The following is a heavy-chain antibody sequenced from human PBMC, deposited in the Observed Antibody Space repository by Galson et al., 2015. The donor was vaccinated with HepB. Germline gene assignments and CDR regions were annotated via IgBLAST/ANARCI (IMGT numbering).Heavy chain of an antibody. CDR2: IIPIFGTA. V-gene: IGHV1-69*13. J-gene: IGHJ6*02. Sequence: SVKVSCKASGGTFSSYAISWVRQAPGQGLEWMGGIIPIFGTANYAQKFQGRVTITADESTSTAYMELSSLRSEDTAVYYCARASSTPLATGSYYYYGMDVWGQGTTVTVSS. CDR3: ARASSTPLATGSYYYYGMDV. D-gene: IGHD1-1*01. CDR1: GGTFSSYA.